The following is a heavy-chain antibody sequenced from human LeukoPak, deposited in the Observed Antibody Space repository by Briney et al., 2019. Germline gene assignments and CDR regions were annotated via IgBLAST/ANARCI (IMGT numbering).Heavy chain of an antibody. V-gene: IGHV3-30*18. CDR1: GFTFSSYG. Sequence: GGSLRLSCAASGFTFSSYGMHWVRQAPGKGLEWVAVISYDGSNKYYADSVKGRFTISRDNSKNTLYLQMNSLRAEDTAVYYCAKDSITISYYFDYWGQGALVTVSS. J-gene: IGHJ4*02. CDR3: AKDSITISYYFDY. CDR2: ISYDGSNK. D-gene: IGHD3-9*01.